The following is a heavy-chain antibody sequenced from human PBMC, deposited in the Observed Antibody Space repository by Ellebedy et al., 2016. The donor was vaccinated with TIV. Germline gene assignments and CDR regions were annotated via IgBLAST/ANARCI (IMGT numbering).Heavy chain of an antibody. CDR2: ISSSGSTI. Sequence: GESLKISCAASGFTFSEDYMSWIRQAPGKGLEWVSYISSSGSTIYYADSVKGRFTISRDNAKNSLYLQMNGLRAEDTAVYYCAIASAGLDYWGQGTLVTVSS. D-gene: IGHD6-13*01. J-gene: IGHJ4*02. CDR3: AIASAGLDY. CDR1: GFTFSEDY. V-gene: IGHV3-11*01.